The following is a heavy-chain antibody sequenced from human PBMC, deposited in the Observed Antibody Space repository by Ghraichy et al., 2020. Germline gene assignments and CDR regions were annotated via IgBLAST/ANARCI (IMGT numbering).Heavy chain of an antibody. CDR3: ASQTPLSYSMVRGVEEYYYYYGMDV. J-gene: IGHJ6*02. CDR2: ISSSGSTI. CDR1: GFTFSDYY. D-gene: IGHD3-10*01. V-gene: IGHV3-11*01. Sequence: GGSLRLSCAASGFTFSDYYMSWIRQAPGKGLEWVSYISSSGSTIYYADSVKGRFTISRDNAKNSLYLQMNSLRAEDTAVYYCASQTPLSYSMVRGVEEYYYYYGMDVWGQGTTVTVSS.